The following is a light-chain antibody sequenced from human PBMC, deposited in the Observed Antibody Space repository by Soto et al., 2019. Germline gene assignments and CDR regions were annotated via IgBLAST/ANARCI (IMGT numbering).Light chain of an antibody. CDR1: QSVNSNY. V-gene: IGKV3-20*01. Sequence: EIVLTQSPGTLSLSPGERATLSCRASQSVNSNYLAWYQQKPGQSPRVLIYGASSRATGIPDRFSGSGSGTDFTLTISRLEPEDFAVYYCQQYDNSLRTFGQGTKVEIK. CDR2: GAS. J-gene: IGKJ1*01. CDR3: QQYDNSLRT.